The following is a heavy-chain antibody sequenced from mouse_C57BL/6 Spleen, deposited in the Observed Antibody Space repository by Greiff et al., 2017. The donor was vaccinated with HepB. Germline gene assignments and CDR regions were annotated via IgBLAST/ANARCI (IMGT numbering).Heavy chain of an antibody. J-gene: IGHJ4*01. D-gene: IGHD2-3*01. CDR3: AREGLYDGYFYAMDY. V-gene: IGHV1-82*01. Sequence: VKLQQSGPELVKPGASVKISCKASGYAFSSSWMNWVKQRPGKGLEWVGRIYPGDGDTNYNGKFKGKATLTADKSSSTAYMQLSSLTSEDSAVYFCAREGLYDGYFYAMDYWGQGTSVTVSS. CDR2: IYPGDGDT. CDR1: GYAFSSSW.